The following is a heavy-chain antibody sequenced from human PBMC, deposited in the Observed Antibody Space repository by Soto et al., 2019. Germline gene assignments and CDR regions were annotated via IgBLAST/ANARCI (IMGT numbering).Heavy chain of an antibody. Sequence: GGSLKISSKGSGYSFTSYWIGWVRQMPGKGLEWMGIIYPGDSDTRYSPSFQGQVTISADKSISTAYLQWSSLKASDTAMYYCAREGSYYDSIGYYRRAIDIWGQGTMVTVSS. CDR1: GYSFTSYW. V-gene: IGHV5-51*01. D-gene: IGHD3-22*01. J-gene: IGHJ3*02. CDR2: IYPGDSDT. CDR3: AREGSYYDSIGYYRRAIDI.